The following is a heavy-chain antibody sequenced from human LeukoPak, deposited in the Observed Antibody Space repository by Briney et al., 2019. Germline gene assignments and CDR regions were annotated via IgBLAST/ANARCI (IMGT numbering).Heavy chain of an antibody. D-gene: IGHD4-17*01. CDR3: ARDPNGDYIGAFDM. Sequence: PGGSLKLSCAASGFTFSSYGMHWVRQAPGKGLEWVAVISYDGSNKYYADFAKGRFTISRDNSKNTLYLQMNSLRAEDTATYYCARDPNGDYIGAFDMWGQGTMVTVS. J-gene: IGHJ3*02. CDR2: ISYDGSNK. CDR1: GFTFSSYG. V-gene: IGHV3-30*03.